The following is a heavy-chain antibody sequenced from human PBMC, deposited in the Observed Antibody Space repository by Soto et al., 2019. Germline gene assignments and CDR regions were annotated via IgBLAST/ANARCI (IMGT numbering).Heavy chain of an antibody. CDR3: ARESYCSRTSCYTDAFDI. D-gene: IGHD2-2*02. Sequence: GGSLRLSCAASGFTFSSGAVSWVRQAPGKGLEWVSYISSSSSTIYYADSVKGRFTISRDNAKNSLYLQMNSLTDEDTAVYYCARESYCSRTSCYTDAFDIWGQGTMVTVSS. J-gene: IGHJ3*02. CDR1: GFTFSSGA. CDR2: ISSSSSTI. V-gene: IGHV3-48*02.